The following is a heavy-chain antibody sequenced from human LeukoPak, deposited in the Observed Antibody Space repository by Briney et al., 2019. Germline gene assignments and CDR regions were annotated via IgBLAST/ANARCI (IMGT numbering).Heavy chain of an antibody. CDR1: GFTFSGSA. Sequence: GGSLRLSCAASGFTFSGSAMHWVRQASGKGLEWVGRIRSKANSYATAYAASVKGRFTISRDDSKNTAYLQMNSLKTEDTAVYYCTRPDHYDSSGYTADDAFDIWGQGTMVTVSS. CDR3: TRPDHYDSSGYTADDAFDI. V-gene: IGHV3-73*01. D-gene: IGHD3-22*01. CDR2: IRSKANSYAT. J-gene: IGHJ3*02.